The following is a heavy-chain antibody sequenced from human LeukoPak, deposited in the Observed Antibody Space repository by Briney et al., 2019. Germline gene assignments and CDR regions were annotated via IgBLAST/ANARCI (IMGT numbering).Heavy chain of an antibody. Sequence: GRSLRLSCAASGFTFSSYAMHWVRQAPGKGLEWVAVISYDGSNKYYADSVKGRFTISRDNSKNTLYLQMNSLRAEDTAVYYCARDANGYSYGYGLGYWGQGTLVTVSS. V-gene: IGHV3-30-3*01. J-gene: IGHJ4*02. CDR1: GFTFSSYA. CDR3: ARDANGYSYGYGLGY. D-gene: IGHD5-18*01. CDR2: ISYDGSNK.